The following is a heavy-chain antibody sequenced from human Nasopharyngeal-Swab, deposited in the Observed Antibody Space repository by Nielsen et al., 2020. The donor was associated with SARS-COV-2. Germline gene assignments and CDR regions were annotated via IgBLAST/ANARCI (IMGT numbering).Heavy chain of an antibody. CDR2: IFSNDEK. V-gene: IGHV2-26*01. CDR3: ARIDFDSSGYYSAFDI. J-gene: IGHJ3*02. Sequence: WISQPPGKAMEWLAHIFSNDEKSYSTSLKSRLTISKDTSKSQVVLTMTNMDPVDTATYYCARIDFDSSGYYSAFDIWGQGTMVTVSS. D-gene: IGHD3-22*01.